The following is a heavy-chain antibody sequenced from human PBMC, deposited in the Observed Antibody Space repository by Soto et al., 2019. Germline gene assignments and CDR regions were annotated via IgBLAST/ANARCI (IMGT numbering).Heavy chain of an antibody. V-gene: IGHV3-30*18. J-gene: IGHJ6*03. Sequence: QVQLVESGGGVVQPGRSLRLSCAASGFTFSSYGMHWFRQAPGKGLEWVAVISYDGSNKYYADSVKGRFTISRDNSKNKLYLQMNSLRAEDTAVYYCAKSELERPLDYYYYYMDVWGKGTTVTVSS. CDR1: GFTFSSYG. D-gene: IGHD1-1*01. CDR3: AKSELERPLDYYYYYMDV. CDR2: ISYDGSNK.